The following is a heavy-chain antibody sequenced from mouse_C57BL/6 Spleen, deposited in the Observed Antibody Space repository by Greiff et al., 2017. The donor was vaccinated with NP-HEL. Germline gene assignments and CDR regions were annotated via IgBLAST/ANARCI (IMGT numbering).Heavy chain of an antibody. CDR2: IWTGGGT. CDR1: GFSLTSYA. J-gene: IGHJ1*03. Sequence: VHLVESGPGLVAPPQSLSITCTVSGFSLTSYAISWVCQPPGKGLEGLGGIWTGGGTKYNSALKSRLSISKDNSKSQVFLKMNSLQTDDTARYYCARRDYYGSSHWYFDVWGTGTTVTVSS. V-gene: IGHV2-9-1*01. D-gene: IGHD1-1*01. CDR3: ARRDYYGSSHWYFDV.